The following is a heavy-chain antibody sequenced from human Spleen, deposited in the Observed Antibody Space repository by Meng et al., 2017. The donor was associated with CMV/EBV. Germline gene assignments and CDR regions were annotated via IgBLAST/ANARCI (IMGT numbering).Heavy chain of an antibody. CDR3: ARSTVLRYCSSSSCYWEAPFDY. J-gene: IGHJ4*02. CDR1: GFTFSSYS. D-gene: IGHD2-2*01. CDR2: ISSTKNHI. V-gene: IGHV3-21*01. Sequence: GSLRLSCAASGFTFSSYSMNWVRQAPGKGLEWVSSISSTKNHIYYADSFEGRFTISRDNANNSLSLQMSSLRAEDTAVYYCARSTVLRYCSSSSCYWEAPFDYWGQGTLVTVSS.